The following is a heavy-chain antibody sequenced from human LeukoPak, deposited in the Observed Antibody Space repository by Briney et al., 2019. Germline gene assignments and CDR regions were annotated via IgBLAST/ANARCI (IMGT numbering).Heavy chain of an antibody. CDR1: GYTFTSYG. D-gene: IGHD2-2*01. CDR3: ARAYIVVVPAAIHWFDP. CDR2: ISAYNGNT. Sequence: ASVKVSCKASGYTFTSYGISWVRRAPGQGLEWMGRISAYNGNTNYAQKLQGRVTMTTDTSTSTAYMELRSLRSDDTAVYYCARAYIVVVPAAIHWFDPWGQGTLVTVSS. J-gene: IGHJ5*02. V-gene: IGHV1-18*01.